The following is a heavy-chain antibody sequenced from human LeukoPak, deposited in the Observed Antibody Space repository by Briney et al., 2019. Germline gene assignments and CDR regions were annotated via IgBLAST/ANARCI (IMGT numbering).Heavy chain of an antibody. Sequence: GGSLRLSCAASGFTFSSYRMNWVRQAPGKGLEWVSSISSSSSYIYYADSVKGRFTISRDNAKNSLYLQMNSLRAEDTAVYYCARHAASPYDFWSGYYTDYYYYMDVWGKGTTVTVSS. CDR1: GFTFSSYR. CDR3: ARHAASPYDFWSGYYTDYYYYMDV. CDR2: ISSSSSYI. J-gene: IGHJ6*03. D-gene: IGHD3-3*01. V-gene: IGHV3-21*01.